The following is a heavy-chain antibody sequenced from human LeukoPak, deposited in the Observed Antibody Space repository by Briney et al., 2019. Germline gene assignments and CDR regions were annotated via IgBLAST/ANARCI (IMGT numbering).Heavy chain of an antibody. CDR3: ARDRSASYYYYYMDV. Sequence: SETLSLTCTVPGGSISSHYWSWIRQPPGKGLEWIGYIYYSGSTNYNPSLKSRVTISVDTSKNQFSLKLSSVTAADTAVYYCARDRSASYYYYYMDVWGKGTTVTVSS. CDR1: GGSISSHY. J-gene: IGHJ6*03. CDR2: IYYSGST. V-gene: IGHV4-59*11.